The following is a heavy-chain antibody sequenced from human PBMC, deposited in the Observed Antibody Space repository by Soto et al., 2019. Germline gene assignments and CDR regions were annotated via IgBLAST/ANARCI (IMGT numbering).Heavy chain of an antibody. J-gene: IGHJ1*01. CDR3: VKPWPRIAAAAPLVYFQH. CDR1: GFHFSSYA. Sequence: PGGSLRLSCAASGFHFSSYAMHXVRQAXGKGLEYVSAISSNGGSTYYADSVKGRFTISRDNSKNTLYLQMSSLRAEDTAVYYCVKPWPRIAAAAPLVYFQHWGQGTLVTVSS. CDR2: ISSNGGST. V-gene: IGHV3-64D*08. D-gene: IGHD6-13*01.